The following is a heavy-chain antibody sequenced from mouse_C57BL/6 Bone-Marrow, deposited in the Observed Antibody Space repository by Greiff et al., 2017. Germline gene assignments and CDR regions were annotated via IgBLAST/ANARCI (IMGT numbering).Heavy chain of an antibody. CDR2: ISDGGSYT. D-gene: IGHD2-3*01. CDR3: ARAGFYDGYYGFAY. CDR1: GFTFSSYA. V-gene: IGHV5-4*01. Sequence: EVQVVESGGGLVKPGGSLKLSCAASGFTFSSYAMSWVRQTPEKRLEWVATISDGGSYTYYPDNVKGRFTISRDNAKNNLYLQMSHLKSEDTAMYYCARAGFYDGYYGFAYWGQGTLVTVSA. J-gene: IGHJ3*01.